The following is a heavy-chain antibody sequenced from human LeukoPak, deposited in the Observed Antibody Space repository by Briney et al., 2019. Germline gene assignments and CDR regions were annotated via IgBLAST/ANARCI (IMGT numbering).Heavy chain of an antibody. J-gene: IGHJ4*02. CDR3: ARNKSTTLGDY. Sequence: ASVKVSCKASGYAFSNSGISWVRQAPGQGLEWMGWITPNNGYAHYAQKLQGRVTMTTDTFTSTAYMELRSLRSDDTAVYYWARNKSTTLGDYWGQGTLVTVSS. CDR2: ITPNNGYA. V-gene: IGHV1-18*01. CDR1: GYAFSNSG. D-gene: IGHD2-2*01.